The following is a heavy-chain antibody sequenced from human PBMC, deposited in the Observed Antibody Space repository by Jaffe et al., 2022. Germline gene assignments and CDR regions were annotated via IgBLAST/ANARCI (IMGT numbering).Heavy chain of an antibody. J-gene: IGHJ1*01. CDR2: IRSKAYGGTT. D-gene: IGHD2-2*01. Sequence: EVQLVESGGGLVQPGRSLRLSCTASGFTFGDYAMSWFRQAPGKGLEWVGFIRSKAYGGTTEYAASVKGRFTISRDDSKSIAYLQMNSLKTEDTAVYYCTRAPLGPAAMAQHWGQGTLVTVSS. V-gene: IGHV3-49*03. CDR3: TRAPLGPAAMAQH. CDR1: GFTFGDYA.